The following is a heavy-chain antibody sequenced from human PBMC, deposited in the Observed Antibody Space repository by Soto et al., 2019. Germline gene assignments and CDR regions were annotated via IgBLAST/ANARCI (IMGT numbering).Heavy chain of an antibody. CDR1: GLTISGKKY. J-gene: IGHJ3*01. CDR3: APWHEREHAFDV. V-gene: IGHV3-53*01. D-gene: IGHD1-1*01. CDR2: LYDVDGS. Sequence: DVQLVESGGGLIQPGESLRLSCAAFGLTISGKKYVAWVRQAPGKGLEWVAALYDVDGSFYADSVTGRFTTSSDSSKTTVYLQMHDLRPDDTAVYYCAPWHEREHAFDVWGQGTTVTISS.